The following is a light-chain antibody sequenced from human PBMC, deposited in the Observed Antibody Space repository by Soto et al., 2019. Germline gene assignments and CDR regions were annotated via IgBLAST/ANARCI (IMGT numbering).Light chain of an antibody. Sequence: QSALTQPASVSGSPGQSITISCTGTSSDVGGYNYVSWYQQHPGKAPKFMIYDVSNRPSGVSNRFSGSKSGNTASLTISGLQAEDEADYYCCSYTYSNTRQIVFGTGTKLTVL. CDR2: DVS. V-gene: IGLV2-14*01. J-gene: IGLJ1*01. CDR3: CSYTYSNTRQIV. CDR1: SSDVGGYNY.